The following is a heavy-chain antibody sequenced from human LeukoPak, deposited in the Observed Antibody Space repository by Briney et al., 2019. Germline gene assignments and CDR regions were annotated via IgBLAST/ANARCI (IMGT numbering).Heavy chain of an antibody. D-gene: IGHD4-17*01. Sequence: GGSLRLSCAASGFTFSSYAMSWVRQAPGKGLEWVSAISGSGGSTYYADSVKGRFTISRDNAKNTLYLQMNSLRAEDTAVYYCASFLRRDYFDDWGQGTRVTVSS. CDR1: GFTFSSYA. CDR2: ISGSGGST. CDR3: ASFLRRDYFDD. J-gene: IGHJ4*02. V-gene: IGHV3-23*01.